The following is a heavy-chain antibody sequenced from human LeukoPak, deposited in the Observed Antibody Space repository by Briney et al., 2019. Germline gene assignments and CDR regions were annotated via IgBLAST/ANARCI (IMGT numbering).Heavy chain of an antibody. J-gene: IGHJ4*02. Sequence: GGFLRLSCAASGFTFDDYGIHWVRQAPGKGLEWVSGIDWNSGAIGYADSVKGRFTISRDNAKNSLYLQMNSLRAEDTALYYCVKDRAANLYGSGAFEYWGQGTLVTVSS. V-gene: IGHV3-9*01. CDR2: IDWNSGAI. CDR1: GFTFDDYG. D-gene: IGHD3-10*01. CDR3: VKDRAANLYGSGAFEY.